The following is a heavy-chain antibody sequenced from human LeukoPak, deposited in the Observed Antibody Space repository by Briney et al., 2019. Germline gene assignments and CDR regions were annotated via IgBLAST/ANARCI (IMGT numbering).Heavy chain of an antibody. J-gene: IGHJ6*03. CDR2: IKQDGSEK. CDR1: GFTLSSYW. D-gene: IGHD6-19*01. Sequence: GESLRLSCAASGFTLSSYWMSWVRQAPGKGLEWVANIKQDGSEKYYVDSMKGRFTISRDNAKNSLYLQMNSLRAEDTAVYYCARAVAGLYYYYYMDVWGKGTTVTVSS. V-gene: IGHV3-7*01. CDR3: ARAVAGLYYYYYMDV.